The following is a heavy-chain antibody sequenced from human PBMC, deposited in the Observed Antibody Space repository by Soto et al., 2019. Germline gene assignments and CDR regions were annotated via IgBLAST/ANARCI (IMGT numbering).Heavy chain of an antibody. CDR3: VRCYCSVGSCYACWHFDL. J-gene: IGHJ2*01. CDR1: GYTFSDYA. V-gene: IGHV1-18*01. Sequence: QVQLVQSGGEVKKPGASVKVSCQASGYTFSDYAISWVRQAPGQGLEWMGWISASTRNTDQAQNFQGRVIMTLDTSTNTAYMELRSLRSDDTAVYYCVRCYCSVGSCYACWHFDLWDRGTLVTVSS. D-gene: IGHD2-15*01. CDR2: ISASTRNT.